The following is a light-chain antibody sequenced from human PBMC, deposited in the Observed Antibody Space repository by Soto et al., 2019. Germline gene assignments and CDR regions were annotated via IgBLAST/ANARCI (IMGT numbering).Light chain of an antibody. V-gene: IGLV4-69*01. CDR2: LNSDGSH. CDR1: SGHSSYA. CDR3: QTWGTGYWV. Sequence: QTVVTQSPSASASLGASVKLTCTLSSGHSSYAIAWHQQQPEKGPRYLMKLNSDGSHTKGDGIPDRFSGSSSGAERYLTISSLQSEDEADYYCQTWGTGYWVFGGGTKHTVL. J-gene: IGLJ3*02.